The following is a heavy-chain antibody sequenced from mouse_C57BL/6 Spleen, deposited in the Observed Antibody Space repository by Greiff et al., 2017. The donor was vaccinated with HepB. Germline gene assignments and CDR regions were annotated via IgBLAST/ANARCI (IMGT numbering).Heavy chain of an antibody. CDR3: ARGSYYGNFFAY. CDR2: IYPSDSET. D-gene: IGHD2-10*01. CDR1: GYTFTSYW. Sequence: QVQLQQPGAELVRPGSSVKLSCKASGYTFTSYWMDWVKQRPGQGLEWIGNIYPSDSETHYNQKFKDKATLTVDKSSSTAYMRLSSLTSEDSAVYYCARGSYYGNFFAYWGQGTLVTVS. J-gene: IGHJ3*01. V-gene: IGHV1-61*01.